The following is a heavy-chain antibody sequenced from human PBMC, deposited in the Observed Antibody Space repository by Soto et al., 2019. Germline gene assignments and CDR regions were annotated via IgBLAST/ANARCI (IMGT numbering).Heavy chain of an antibody. CDR2: INHSGST. CDR3: ASATMIGLVEGY. V-gene: IGHV4-34*01. Sequence: SETLSLTCAVYGGSLSGYYWSWIRQPPGKGLEWIGEINHSGSTNYNPSLKSRVTISVDTSKNQFSLKLSSVTAADTAVYYCASATMIGLVEGYWGQGNLVTVSS. D-gene: IGHD3-22*01. J-gene: IGHJ4*02. CDR1: GGSLSGYY.